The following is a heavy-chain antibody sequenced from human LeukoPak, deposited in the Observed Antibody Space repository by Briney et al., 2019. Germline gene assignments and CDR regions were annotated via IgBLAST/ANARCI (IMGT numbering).Heavy chain of an antibody. D-gene: IGHD3-22*01. V-gene: IGHV4-38-2*02. Sequence: PSETLSLTCTVSGYSISSGYYWGWIRQPPGKGLEWIGSIYHSGSTYYNPSLKSRVTISVDTSKNQFSLKLSSVTAADTAAYYCARDYNSSGYYYDYWGQGTLVTVSS. CDR3: ARDYNSSGYYYDY. CDR1: GYSISSGYY. CDR2: IYHSGST. J-gene: IGHJ4*02.